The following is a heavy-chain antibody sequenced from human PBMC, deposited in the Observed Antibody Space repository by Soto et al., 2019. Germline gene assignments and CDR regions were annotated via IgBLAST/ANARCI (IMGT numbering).Heavy chain of an antibody. D-gene: IGHD3-10*01. J-gene: IGHJ3*02. CDR1: GDTFTSHW. V-gene: IGHV5-51*01. CDR2: IYPADSDT. Sequence: GESLKISCKGSGDTFTSHWIAWVRQMPGKGLELMGLIYPADSDTRYSPSFEGQVTISVDKSISTAYLQWSSLKASDTAMYYCVRPQAKELGTIRGAFAIWGQGTKVTVSS. CDR3: VRPQAKELGTIRGAFAI.